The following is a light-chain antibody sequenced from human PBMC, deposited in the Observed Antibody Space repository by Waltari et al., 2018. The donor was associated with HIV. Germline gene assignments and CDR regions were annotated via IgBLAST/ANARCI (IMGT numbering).Light chain of an antibody. CDR3: CSYAGSSTVI. J-gene: IGLJ2*01. V-gene: IGLV2-23*02. CDR2: EVS. CDR1: SSDVGNYNL. Sequence: QSALTQPASVSGSPGQSIPISCTGTSSDVGNYNLVSWYQQHPAQAPKLMICEVSKPPSGVSSRLSGCKSGNTASLTIAGLQAEDEADYYCCSYAGSSTVIFGGGTKLTVL.